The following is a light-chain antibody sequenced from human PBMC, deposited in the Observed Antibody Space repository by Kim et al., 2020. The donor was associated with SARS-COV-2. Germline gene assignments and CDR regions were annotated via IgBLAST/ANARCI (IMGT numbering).Light chain of an antibody. CDR1: QSISTP. V-gene: IGKV3-11*01. J-gene: IGKJ1*01. CDR3: QQGHSWPWT. CDR2: DAS. Sequence: LSPGERATLSCRASQSISTPFVRFQRKHGQAPRPLYYDASNMANGSPARCSGSGYGTPFTLTINIVEPEDSAIYYSQQGHSWPWTFGQGTKVDIK.